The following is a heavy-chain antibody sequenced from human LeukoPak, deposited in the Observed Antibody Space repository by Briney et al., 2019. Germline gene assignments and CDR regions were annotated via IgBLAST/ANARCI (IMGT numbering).Heavy chain of an antibody. D-gene: IGHD2-2*01. J-gene: IGHJ4*02. V-gene: IGHV1-2*02. CDR1: GYPFTDYY. Sequence: ALVKVSCKASGYPFTDYYLHGVPQAPGQGCECVGWINPKEGDTNYTQKPQGRVTMTRDTSISTAHMEVSRLRSDGTAVYYCTRANFLYCSSSTCLFDYWGQGTLVTVSS. CDR3: TRANFLYCSSSTCLFDY. CDR2: INPKEGDT.